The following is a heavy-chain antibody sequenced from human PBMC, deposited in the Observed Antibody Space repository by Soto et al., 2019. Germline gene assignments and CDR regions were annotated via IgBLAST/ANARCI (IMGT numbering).Heavy chain of an antibody. Sequence: SETLSLTCTVSGGSISSYYWSWLRQPAGKGREWIGRIYTSRSTNYNPSLKSRVTMSVDTSKNQFSLKLSSVTAADTAVYYCARWLGGGFDSWGQGTMVT. D-gene: IGHD3-10*01. V-gene: IGHV4-4*07. CDR3: ARWLGGGFDS. CDR1: GGSISSYY. J-gene: IGHJ3*02. CDR2: IYTSRST.